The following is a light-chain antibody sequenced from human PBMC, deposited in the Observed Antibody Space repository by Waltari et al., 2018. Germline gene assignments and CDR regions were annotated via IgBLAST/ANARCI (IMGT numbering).Light chain of an antibody. CDR1: SSDVGYSNL. J-gene: IGLJ2*01. CDR3: CSYAGGSTFVV. Sequence: QSALTQPASLSGSPGQSITISCTGNSSDVGYSNLVSWYQQHPGKAPKLMIYEVNKRPSGVSNRFSASKSGNTASLTISGLQAEDEADYHCCSYAGGSTFVVFGGGTKLTVL. CDR2: EVN. V-gene: IGLV2-23*02.